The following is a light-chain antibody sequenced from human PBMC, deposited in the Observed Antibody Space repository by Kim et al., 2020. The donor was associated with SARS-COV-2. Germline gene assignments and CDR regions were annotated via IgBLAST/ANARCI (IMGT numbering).Light chain of an antibody. Sequence: EIVMTQSPATLSVSPGERATLSCRASQSVSSNLAWYQQKPGQAPRLLIYGASTRATGIPARFSGSGSGTEFTLTNSSLQSEDFAVYYCQQYNNWPLLTFGGGTKVDIK. V-gene: IGKV3-15*01. CDR1: QSVSSN. CDR2: GAS. J-gene: IGKJ4*01. CDR3: QQYNNWPLLT.